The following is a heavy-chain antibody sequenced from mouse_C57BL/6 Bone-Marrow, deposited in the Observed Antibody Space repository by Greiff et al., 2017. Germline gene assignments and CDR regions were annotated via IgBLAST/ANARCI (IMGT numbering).Heavy chain of an antibody. CDR1: GYTFTSYG. J-gene: IGHJ1*03. CDR2: IYPRSGNT. Sequence: QVQLQQSGAELARPGASVKLSCKASGYTFTSYGISWVKQRTGQGLEWIGEIYPRSGNTYYNEKFKGKATLTADKSSSTAYMELRSLTSEVSAVYFCAFYGSSYDWYFDVWGTGTTVTVSS. CDR3: AFYGSSYDWYFDV. V-gene: IGHV1-81*01. D-gene: IGHD1-1*01.